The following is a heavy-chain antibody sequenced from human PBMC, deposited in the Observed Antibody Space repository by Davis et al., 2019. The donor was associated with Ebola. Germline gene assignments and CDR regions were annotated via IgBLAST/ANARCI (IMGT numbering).Heavy chain of an antibody. Sequence: ASVKVSCKSSGYTFTSYGLVWLRQAPGLGLEWMGWISGLNTNTNFAQKFQGRVTVSKDTSTNTAYMDLRSLTSDDTAIYYCARAPNYDVLTGTSSYYFDYWGQGSLVTVSS. CDR3: ARAPNYDVLTGTSSYYFDY. CDR2: ISGLNTNT. J-gene: IGHJ4*02. CDR1: GYTFTSYG. V-gene: IGHV1-18*04. D-gene: IGHD3-9*01.